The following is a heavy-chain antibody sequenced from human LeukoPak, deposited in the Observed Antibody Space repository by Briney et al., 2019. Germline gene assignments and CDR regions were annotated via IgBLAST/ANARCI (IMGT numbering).Heavy chain of an antibody. Sequence: GGSLRLSCAASGFTFRSYGMHWVRQAPGKGLGRVAVISYDGSNKYYADSVKGRFTISRDNSKNTLYLKMNSVRAEDTAVYYCAKQGCSGGSCYSPTWGQGTLVTVSS. CDR2: ISYDGSNK. D-gene: IGHD2-15*01. V-gene: IGHV3-30*18. J-gene: IGHJ4*02. CDR1: GFTFRSYG. CDR3: AKQGCSGGSCYSPT.